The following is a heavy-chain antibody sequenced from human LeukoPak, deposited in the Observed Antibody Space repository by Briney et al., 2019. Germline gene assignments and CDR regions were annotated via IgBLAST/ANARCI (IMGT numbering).Heavy chain of an antibody. CDR2: INPNSGGT. CDR3: ARKNVGYRSGQLDY. J-gene: IGHJ4*02. V-gene: IGHV1-2*02. D-gene: IGHD6-19*01. Sequence: GASVKVSCKASGYTFTGYYMHWVRQAPGQGLEWMGWINPNSGGTNYARKFQGRVTMTRDTSISTAYMELSRLRSDDTAVYYCARKNVGYRSGQLDYWGQGTLVTVSS. CDR1: GYTFTGYY.